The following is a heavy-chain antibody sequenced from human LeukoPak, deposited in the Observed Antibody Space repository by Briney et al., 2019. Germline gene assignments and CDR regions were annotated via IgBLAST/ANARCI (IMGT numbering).Heavy chain of an antibody. CDR3: AELGITMIGGV. J-gene: IGHJ6*04. CDR2: ISNSGSSM. CDR1: GFTFSDYY. Sequence: PGGSLRLSCAASGFTFSDYYMSWIRQAPGKGLEWVSCISNSGSSMYYADSVKGRFTISRDNAKNSLYLQMNSLRAEDTAVYYCAELGITMIGGVWGKGTTVTISS. V-gene: IGHV3-11*04. D-gene: IGHD3-10*02.